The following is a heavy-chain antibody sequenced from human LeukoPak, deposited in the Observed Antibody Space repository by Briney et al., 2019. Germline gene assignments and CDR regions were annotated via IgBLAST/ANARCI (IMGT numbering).Heavy chain of an antibody. V-gene: IGHV4-31*03. CDR2: IYYSGST. J-gene: IGHJ4*02. CDR1: GGSLSIGGYY. Sequence: SQTLSLTCTVSGGSLSIGGYYWCWLRQHPGERLEWIGYIYYSGSTYYNPSLKSRVTISVDTSKNQFSLKLSSVTAADTAVYYCARARGGTVTTSPFDYWGQGTLVTVSS. CDR3: ARARGGTVTTSPFDY. D-gene: IGHD4-17*01.